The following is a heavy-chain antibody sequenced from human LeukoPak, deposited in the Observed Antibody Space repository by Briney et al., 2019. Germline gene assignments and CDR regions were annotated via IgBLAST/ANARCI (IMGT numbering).Heavy chain of an antibody. CDR3: ARGSDHCSSTSCYTNWYFDL. J-gene: IGHJ2*01. V-gene: IGHV4-30-4*08. D-gene: IGHD2-2*02. CDR1: GGSISSGDYY. CDR2: IYYSGST. Sequence: SETLTLTCTVSGGSISSGDYYWSWIRQPPGKGLEWIGYIYYSGSTYYNPSLKGRVTISVDTSKNQFSLKLSSVTAADTAVYYCARGSDHCSSTSCYTNWYFDLWGRGTLVTVSS.